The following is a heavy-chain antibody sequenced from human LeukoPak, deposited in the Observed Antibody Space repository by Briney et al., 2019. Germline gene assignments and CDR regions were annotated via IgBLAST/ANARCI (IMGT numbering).Heavy chain of an antibody. D-gene: IGHD5-18*01. Sequence: SVKVSCKASGGTFSSYAISWVRQAPGQGLEWMGRIIPIFGTANYAQKFQGRVTITTDESTSTAYMELSSLRSEDTAVYYCAGGLDTAMVTSWFDAFDIWGQGTMVTVSS. CDR1: GGTFSSYA. V-gene: IGHV1-69*05. CDR3: AGGLDTAMVTSWFDAFDI. J-gene: IGHJ3*02. CDR2: IIPIFGTA.